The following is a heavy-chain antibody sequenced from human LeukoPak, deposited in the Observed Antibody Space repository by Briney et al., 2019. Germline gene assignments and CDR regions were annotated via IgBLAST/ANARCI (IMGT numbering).Heavy chain of an antibody. CDR2: ISGSGGST. J-gene: IGHJ1*01. CDR3: ATASEPYSSSSYEYFQH. V-gene: IGHV3-23*01. D-gene: IGHD6-13*01. CDR1: GFTFSSYW. Sequence: GGSLRLSCAASGFTFSSYWMSWVRQAPGKGLEWVSAISGSGGSTYYAGSVKGRFTISRDNSESTLYLQMNSLRAEDTAVYYCATASEPYSSSSYEYFQHWGQGTLVTVSS.